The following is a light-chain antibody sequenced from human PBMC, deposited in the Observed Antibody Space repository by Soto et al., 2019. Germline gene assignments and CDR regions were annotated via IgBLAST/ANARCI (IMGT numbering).Light chain of an antibody. CDR1: QSINNY. CDR3: HQYGSSPYT. Sequence: DIQMTQSPSSLSASLGDRVTITCRASQSINNYLNWYQQEEGKAPKLLIYAATSLQSGVPSRFSGSGSGTEFTLTISRLEPEDFAVYYCHQYGSSPYTFGQGTKLEIK. V-gene: IGKV1-39*01. CDR2: AAT. J-gene: IGKJ2*01.